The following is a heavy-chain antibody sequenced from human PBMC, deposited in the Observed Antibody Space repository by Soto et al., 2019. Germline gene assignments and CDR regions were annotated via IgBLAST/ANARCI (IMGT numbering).Heavy chain of an antibody. D-gene: IGHD4-17*01. CDR3: ARGLFTTVTHYYFDY. CDR2: INHSGST. CDR1: GGSFGGYY. J-gene: IGHJ4*02. V-gene: IGHV4-34*01. Sequence: QVQLQQWGAGLLKPSETLSLTCAVYGGSFGGYYWSWIRQPPGKGLEWIGEINHSGSTNHNPSLKSRVTISVDTSKNQFSLKLSSVTAADTAVYYCARGLFTTVTHYYFDYWGQGTPVTVSS.